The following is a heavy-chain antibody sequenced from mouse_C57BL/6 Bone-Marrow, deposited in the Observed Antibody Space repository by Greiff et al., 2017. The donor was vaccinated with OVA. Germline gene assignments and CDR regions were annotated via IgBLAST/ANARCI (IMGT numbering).Heavy chain of an antibody. J-gene: IGHJ4*01. CDR3: ARGGYYYGMDY. CDR1: GYTFTSYW. Sequence: QVQLQQPGAELVKPGASVKLSCKASGYTFTSYWMHWVKQRPGQGLEWIGMIHPNSGSTNYNEKFKSKATMTVDKSSSTAYMQLSSLTSEDSAVYYCARGGYYYGMDYWGQGTSVTVSS. CDR2: IHPNSGST. V-gene: IGHV1-64*01.